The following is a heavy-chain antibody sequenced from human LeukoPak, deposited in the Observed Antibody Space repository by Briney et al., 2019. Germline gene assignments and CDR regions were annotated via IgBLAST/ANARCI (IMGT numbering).Heavy chain of an antibody. J-gene: IGHJ4*02. CDR3: ARVVAASLDY. V-gene: IGHV4-30-4*01. D-gene: IGHD6-19*01. CDR1: GGSISSGDYY. CDR2: IYYSGST. Sequence: SETLSLTCTVSGGSISSGDYYWSWIRQTPGKGLEWIGYIYYSGSTYYNPSLKSRVTISVDTSKNQFSLKLSSVTAADTAVYYCARVVAASLDYWGQGTLVTVSS.